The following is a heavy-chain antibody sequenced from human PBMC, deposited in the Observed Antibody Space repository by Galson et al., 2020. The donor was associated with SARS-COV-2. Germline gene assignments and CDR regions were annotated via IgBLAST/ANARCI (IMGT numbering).Heavy chain of an antibody. J-gene: IGHJ6*02. CDR3: AKGGLTVVGYYYYGMDV. D-gene: IGHD4-17*01. CDR1: GFTFSSYG. V-gene: IGHV3-30*18. Sequence: GESLKISCAASGFTFSSYGMHWVRQAPGKGLEWVAVISYDGSNKYYADSVKGRFTISRDNSKNTLYLQMNSLRAEDTAVYYCAKGGLTVVGYYYYGMDVWGQGTTVTVSS. CDR2: ISYDGSNK.